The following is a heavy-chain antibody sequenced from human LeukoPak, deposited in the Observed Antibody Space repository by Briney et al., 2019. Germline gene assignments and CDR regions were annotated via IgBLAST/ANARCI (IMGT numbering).Heavy chain of an antibody. CDR1: GYSFSNYH. J-gene: IGHJ4*02. Sequence: ASAKLSCKTSGYSFSNYHVHWVRQAPGQGLEWVGIMAPRDDGATYAQKFQGRVTMTRDTSTSTLYMDLSSLRPEDTAVYYCAREVRTGIGATDYWGQGTLVTVSS. V-gene: IGHV1-46*01. D-gene: IGHD1-26*01. CDR2: MAPRDDGA. CDR3: AREVRTGIGATDY.